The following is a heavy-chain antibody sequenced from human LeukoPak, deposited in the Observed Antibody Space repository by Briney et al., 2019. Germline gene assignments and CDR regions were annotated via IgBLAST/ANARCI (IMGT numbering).Heavy chain of an antibody. D-gene: IGHD2-2*01. CDR2: IKHSRRT. J-gene: IGHJ4*02. Sequence: PSETLSPTCQVYGASFSGYYWSWIRQPPGKGLEWIGEIKHSRRTNYNPSLKNRFTITVATSKNQSSLKLNSVTAADTAVYYCARRGVVPAARRQFDYWGQGTLVTVSS. CDR3: ARRGVVPAARRQFDY. V-gene: IGHV4-34*01. CDR1: GASFSGYY.